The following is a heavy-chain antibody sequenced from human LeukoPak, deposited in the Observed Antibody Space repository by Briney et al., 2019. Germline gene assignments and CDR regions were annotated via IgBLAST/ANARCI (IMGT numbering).Heavy chain of an antibody. V-gene: IGHV3-23*01. CDR1: GFTLSSYA. J-gene: IGHJ6*03. CDR2: IVDTGDST. CDR3: AKERGHPLANYYMDV. D-gene: IGHD1-26*01. Sequence: GGSLRLSCAASGFTLSSYAMSWVRQAPGKGLEWVSTIVDTGDSTFYADSVRGRFTISRDSSKNTLYLQLYSLRAEDTAVYSCAKERGHPLANYYMDVWGKGTTVTVSS.